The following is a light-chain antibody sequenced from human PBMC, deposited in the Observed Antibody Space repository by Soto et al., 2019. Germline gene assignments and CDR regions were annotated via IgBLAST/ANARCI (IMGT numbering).Light chain of an antibody. CDR2: GIN. V-gene: IGLV1-40*01. Sequence: QSVLTQPPSVSGGPGQRVTISCTGNSSNIGAGFDVHWYQQLPGTAPKLLIHGINNRPSGVPDRFSASKSGTSASLAITGLQAADEADYYCQSYDTSLSGVFGGGTKLTVL. J-gene: IGLJ3*02. CDR1: SSNIGAGFD. CDR3: QSYDTSLSGV.